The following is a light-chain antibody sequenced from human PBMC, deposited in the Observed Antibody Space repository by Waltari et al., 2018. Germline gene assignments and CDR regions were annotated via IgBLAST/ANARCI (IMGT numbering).Light chain of an antibody. CDR3: QQYDNWPPNT. CDR2: GAS. V-gene: IGKV3-15*01. CDR1: QSVSSN. J-gene: IGKJ5*01. Sequence: IVMTQSRATLSVSPGERVTLSCRASQSVSSNLAWYQQKPGQAPRLLIYGASTRATGIPARFSGSGSGTDFTLTISSLQSEDFAVYYCQQYDNWPPNTFGQGTRLEIK.